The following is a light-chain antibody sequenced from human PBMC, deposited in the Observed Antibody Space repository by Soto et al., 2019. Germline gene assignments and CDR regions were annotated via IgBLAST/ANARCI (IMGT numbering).Light chain of an antibody. V-gene: IGKV3-20*01. Sequence: EIVLTQSPGTLSLSPGEIATLSCRASQSVSSSYLAWYQQKPGQAPRLLIYGASSRATGIPDRFSGSGSGTDFTLTSSRLEPEDFAGYYCQQYGSSAWTFGQGTKVEIK. CDR2: GAS. CDR1: QSVSSSY. CDR3: QQYGSSAWT. J-gene: IGKJ1*01.